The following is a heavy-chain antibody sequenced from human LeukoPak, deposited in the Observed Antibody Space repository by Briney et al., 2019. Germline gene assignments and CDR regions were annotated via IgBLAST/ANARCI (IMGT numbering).Heavy chain of an antibody. J-gene: IGHJ3*02. CDR1: GYSISSGYY. CDR3: ASQSALDAFDI. V-gene: IGHV4-38-2*02. Sequence: PSETLSLTCTVSGYSISSGYYWGWIRQPPGKGLEWIGSIYHSGSTYYNPSPKSRVTISVDTSKNQFSLKLSSVTAADTAVYYCASQSALDAFDIWGQGTMVTVSS. CDR2: IYHSGST.